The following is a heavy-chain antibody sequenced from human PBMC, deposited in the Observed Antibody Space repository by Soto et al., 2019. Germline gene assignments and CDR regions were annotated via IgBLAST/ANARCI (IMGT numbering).Heavy chain of an antibody. J-gene: IGHJ4*02. CDR2: ISSSSSYI. CDR3: ARDTYYYGSGSYYNGIDY. Sequence: EVQLVESGGGLVKPGGSLRLSCAASGFTFSSYSMNWVRQAPGKGLEWVSTISSSSSYIYYADSVKGRFTSSRDNAKNSLYLQMNSLRAEDTAVYYCARDTYYYGSGSYYNGIDYWGQGTLVTVSS. D-gene: IGHD3-10*01. CDR1: GFTFSSYS. V-gene: IGHV3-21*01.